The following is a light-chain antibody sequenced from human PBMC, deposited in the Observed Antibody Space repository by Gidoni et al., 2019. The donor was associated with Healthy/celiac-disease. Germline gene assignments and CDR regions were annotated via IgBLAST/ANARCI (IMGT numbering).Light chain of an antibody. CDR3: SSYTSSSTWV. V-gene: IGLV2-14*03. J-gene: IGLJ3*02. CDR2: DVS. CDR1: SSDVGGSNY. Sequence: QSALTQPASVSGSPGQSITISCTGTSSDVGGSNYVPWYQQHPGKAPKFMIYDVSNRPSGVSNRFSGSKSGNTASLTISGLQAEDEADYYCSSYTSSSTWVFGGGTKVTVL.